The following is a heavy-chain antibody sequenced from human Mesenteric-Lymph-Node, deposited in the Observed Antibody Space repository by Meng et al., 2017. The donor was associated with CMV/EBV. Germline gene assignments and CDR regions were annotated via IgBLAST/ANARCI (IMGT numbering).Heavy chain of an antibody. CDR3: ARGYSSWLYYFDY. Sequence: GESLKISCAASGFIFSSYSMNWVRQAPGKGLEWVSSISSSSSYIYYADSVKGRFTIFRDYAKNSLYLQMNSLRAEDTAVYYCARGYSSWLYYFDYWGQGTLVTVSS. CDR2: ISSSSSYI. CDR1: GFIFSSYS. J-gene: IGHJ4*02. D-gene: IGHD6-13*01. V-gene: IGHV3-21*01.